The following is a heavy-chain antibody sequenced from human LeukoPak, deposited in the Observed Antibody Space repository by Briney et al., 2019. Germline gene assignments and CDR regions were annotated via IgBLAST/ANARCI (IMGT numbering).Heavy chain of an antibody. CDR2: IYHSGST. Sequence: PSETLSLTCTVSGGSISSSSYYWGWIRQPPGKGLEWIGSIYHSGSTYYNPSLKSRVTISVDTSKNQFSLKLSSVTAADTAVYYCAREVNYYYYMDVWGKGTTVTVSS. V-gene: IGHV4-39*07. CDR1: GGSISSSSYY. CDR3: AREVNYYYYMDV. J-gene: IGHJ6*03.